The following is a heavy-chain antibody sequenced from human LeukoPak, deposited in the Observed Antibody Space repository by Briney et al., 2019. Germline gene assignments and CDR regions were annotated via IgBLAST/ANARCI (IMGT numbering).Heavy chain of an antibody. CDR3: ARTTMVRGTYCMDV. J-gene: IGHJ6*03. Sequence: SETLSLTCTVSGGSISSSSYYWGWIRQPPVKGLEWIGSIYYSGSIYYNPSLKSRVTISVDTSKNQFSLKLSSVTAADTAVYYCARTTMVRGTYCMDVWGKGTTVTVSS. V-gene: IGHV4-39*07. D-gene: IGHD3-10*01. CDR2: IYYSGSI. CDR1: GGSISSSSYY.